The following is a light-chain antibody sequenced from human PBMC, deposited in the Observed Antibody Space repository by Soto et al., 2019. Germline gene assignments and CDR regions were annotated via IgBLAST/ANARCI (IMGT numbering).Light chain of an antibody. Sequence: EIVLTQSPATLSLSPGERATLSCRASQSVSSNLAWYQQKPGQAPRLLIYDASNRATGIPARFSGSGSGTEFTLTISSLGPEDFAVYYCQRGDTFGQGTRLEIK. CDR1: QSVSSN. V-gene: IGKV3-11*01. J-gene: IGKJ5*01. CDR3: QRGDT. CDR2: DAS.